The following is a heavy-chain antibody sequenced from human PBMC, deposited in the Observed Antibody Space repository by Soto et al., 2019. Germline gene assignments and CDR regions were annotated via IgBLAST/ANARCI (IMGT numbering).Heavy chain of an antibody. CDR1: GYSISSGYY. V-gene: IGHV4-38-2*02. J-gene: IGHJ5*02. CDR2: IYHSGST. CDR3: ARDDNRFDP. Sequence: SETLSLTCAVSGYSISSGYYWAWIRQPPGKGLEWIGSIYHSGSTSYNPSLKNRVTISIDTSKNQFSLKLTSVTAADTAVYYCARDDNRFDPWGQGILVTVSS.